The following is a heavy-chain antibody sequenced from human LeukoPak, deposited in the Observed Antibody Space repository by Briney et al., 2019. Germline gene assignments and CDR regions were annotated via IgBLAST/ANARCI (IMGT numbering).Heavy chain of an antibody. Sequence: SETLSLTCTVSGGSISSYYWSWIRQPPGKGLEWIGYVYNSGSTNFNPSLKSRVTISLDTSKNQFSLKLSSVTAADTAVYHCARSTGRDGFNRLYYFDYWGQGALVTVSS. D-gene: IGHD5-24*01. CDR2: VYNSGST. V-gene: IGHV4-59*12. J-gene: IGHJ4*02. CDR1: GGSISSYY. CDR3: ARSTGRDGFNRLYYFDY.